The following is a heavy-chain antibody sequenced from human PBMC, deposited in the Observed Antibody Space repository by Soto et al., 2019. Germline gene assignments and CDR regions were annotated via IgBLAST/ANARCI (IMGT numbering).Heavy chain of an antibody. Sequence: QLQLQESGPGLVKPSETLSLTCTVSGGSISSSSYYWGWIRQPPGKGLEWIGSIYYSGSTYYNPSLKSRVTISVDTSKNQFSLKLSSVTAADTAVYYCARPMNEDCGGDCYSGLVGYWGQGTLVTVSS. CDR2: IYYSGST. D-gene: IGHD2-21*02. V-gene: IGHV4-39*01. J-gene: IGHJ4*02. CDR3: ARPMNEDCGGDCYSGLVGY. CDR1: GGSISSSSYY.